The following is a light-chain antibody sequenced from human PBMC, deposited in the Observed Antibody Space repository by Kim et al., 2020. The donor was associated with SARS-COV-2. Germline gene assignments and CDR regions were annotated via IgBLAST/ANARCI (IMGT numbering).Light chain of an antibody. CDR3: SLAYNGARV. CDR1: TGAVTSGHY. CDR2: DIS. Sequence: QSVVTQEPSLTVSPGGTVTLTCGSSTGAVTSGHYPYWFQQKPGQAPRTLIFDISNNHSWTPARFSGSLLGGKVALTLSGAQPEDEAEYYCSLAYNGARVFGGGTQLTVL. J-gene: IGLJ3*02. V-gene: IGLV7-46*01.